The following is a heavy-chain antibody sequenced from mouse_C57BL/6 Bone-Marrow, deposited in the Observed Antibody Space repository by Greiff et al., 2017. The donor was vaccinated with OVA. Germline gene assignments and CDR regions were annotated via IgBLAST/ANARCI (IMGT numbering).Heavy chain of an antibody. Sequence: QVQLQQPGAELVMPGASVKLSCKASGYTFTSYWMHWVKQRPGQGLEWIGEIDPSDSYTNYNQKFKGKSTLTVDKSSSTAYMQLSSLTSEDSAVYYCARRGYRPCWYFDVWGTGTTVTVSS. V-gene: IGHV1-69*01. J-gene: IGHJ1*03. CDR1: GYTFTSYW. CDR3: ARRGYRPCWYFDV. CDR2: IDPSDSYT.